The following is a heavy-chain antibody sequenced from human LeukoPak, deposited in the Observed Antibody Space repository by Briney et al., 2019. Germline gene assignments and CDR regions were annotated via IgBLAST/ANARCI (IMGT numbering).Heavy chain of an antibody. Sequence: KSSQTLSLTCTVSGGSISSGSYYWRWIRQPAGKGLEWIGRIYTSGSTSYNPSLKSRVTISVDTSKNQFSLKLSSVTAADTAVYYCAIGHYDSSGYPDWFDPWGQGTLVTVSS. J-gene: IGHJ5*02. CDR3: AIGHYDSSGYPDWFDP. CDR2: IYTSGST. CDR1: GGSISSGSYY. D-gene: IGHD3-22*01. V-gene: IGHV4-61*02.